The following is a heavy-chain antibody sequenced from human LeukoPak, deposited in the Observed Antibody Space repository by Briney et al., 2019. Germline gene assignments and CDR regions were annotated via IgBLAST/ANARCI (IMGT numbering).Heavy chain of an antibody. CDR1: GFTFSSYG. D-gene: IGHD2-21*02. CDR2: ISYDGSNK. V-gene: IGHV3-30*18. J-gene: IGHJ4*02. Sequence: GGSLRLSCAASGFTFSSYGMHWVRQAPGKGLEWVAVISYDGSNKYYADSVKGRFTISRDNSRNTLYLQMNSLRAEDTAVYYCAKETEAVVTVICAFDYWGQGTLVTVSS. CDR3: AKETEAVVTVICAFDY.